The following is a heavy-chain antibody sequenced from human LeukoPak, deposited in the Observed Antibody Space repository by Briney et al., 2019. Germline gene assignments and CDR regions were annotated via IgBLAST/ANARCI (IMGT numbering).Heavy chain of an antibody. CDR1: GLAFSAYK. CDR2: ISTDGYTT. CDR3: VVGGSPGY. Sequence: GSMRLSCAASGLAFSAYKMHWVRQAPRKGLVWVSRISTDGYTTDYADFVQGRFTASRDNTKNTWSLEMNSLRAEDTAVYYCVVGGSPGYWGQGTLVTVSS. J-gene: IGHJ4*02. V-gene: IGHV3-74*01. D-gene: IGHD2-15*01.